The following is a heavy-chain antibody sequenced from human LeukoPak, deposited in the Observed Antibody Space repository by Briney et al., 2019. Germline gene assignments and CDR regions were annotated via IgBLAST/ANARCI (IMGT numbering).Heavy chain of an antibody. V-gene: IGHV3-23*01. CDR2: ISNGGAAT. Sequence: GGSLRLSCSASGFIFSNYAMSWVRQAPGKGLTWVSSISNGGAATYYADSVKGRFTISRDNSKSTLYLQMNSLTAEDTAVYFCAKELWTIRAFDIWGQGSTVTVSS. CDR1: GFIFSNYA. D-gene: IGHD5-24*01. J-gene: IGHJ3*02. CDR3: AKELWTIRAFDI.